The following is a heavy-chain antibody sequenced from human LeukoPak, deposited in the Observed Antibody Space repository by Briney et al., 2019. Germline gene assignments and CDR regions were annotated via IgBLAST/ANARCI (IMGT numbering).Heavy chain of an antibody. Sequence: GGSLRLSCAASGFTFSSYGMHWVRQAPGKGLEWVAVISYDGSNKYYADSVKGRFTISRDNSKNTLYLQMNSLRAEDTAVYYCVKDHSSGWYFDYWGQGTLVTVSS. D-gene: IGHD6-19*01. J-gene: IGHJ4*02. CDR3: VKDHSSGWYFDY. CDR1: GFTFSSYG. CDR2: ISYDGSNK. V-gene: IGHV3-30*18.